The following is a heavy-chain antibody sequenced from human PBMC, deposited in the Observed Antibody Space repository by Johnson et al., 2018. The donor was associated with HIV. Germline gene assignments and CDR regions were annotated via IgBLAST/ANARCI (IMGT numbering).Heavy chain of an antibody. D-gene: IGHD3/OR15-3a*01. J-gene: IGHJ3*02. CDR1: GFTVSSDY. CDR3: ARDGLAANAFDT. Sequence: VQLVESGGGLVQPGGSLRLSCAASGFTVSSDYMNWVRQAPGKGLEWVSVIYSAGTTYYADSVKGRFTVSRDNAKNTLYLQMNSLRAEDTAVYYCARDGLAANAFDTWGQGTMVTVSS. CDR2: IYSAGTT. V-gene: IGHV3-66*01.